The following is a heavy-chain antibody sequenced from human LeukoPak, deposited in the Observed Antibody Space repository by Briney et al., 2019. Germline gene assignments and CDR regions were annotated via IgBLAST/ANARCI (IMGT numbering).Heavy chain of an antibody. CDR2: ISGSGGST. Sequence: GGSLRLSCAASGFTFSSHAMSWVRQAPGKGLEWVSAISGSGGSTYYADSVKGRFTISRDNSKNTLYLQMNSLRAEDTAVYYCAKTAGPLAYYSYYMDVWGKGTTVTVSS. J-gene: IGHJ6*03. CDR1: GFTFSSHA. V-gene: IGHV3-23*01. CDR3: AKTAGPLAYYSYYMDV.